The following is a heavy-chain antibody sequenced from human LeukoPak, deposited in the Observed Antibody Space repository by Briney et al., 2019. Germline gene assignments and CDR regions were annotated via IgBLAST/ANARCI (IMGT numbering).Heavy chain of an antibody. CDR2: IIPIFGTA. J-gene: IGHJ3*02. D-gene: IGHD4-17*01. CDR1: GGTFSSYA. CDR3: ASRHDYGDYKGLVDI. V-gene: IGHV1-69*13. Sequence: AASVKVSCKASGGTFSSYAISWVRQAPGQGLEWMGGIIPIFGTANYAQKFQGRVTITADESTSTAYMELSSLRSEDTAVYYCASRHDYGDYKGLVDIWGQGTMVTVSS.